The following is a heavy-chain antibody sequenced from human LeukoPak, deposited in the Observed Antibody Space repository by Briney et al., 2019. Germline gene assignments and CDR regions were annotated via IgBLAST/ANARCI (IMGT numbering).Heavy chain of an antibody. J-gene: IGHJ4*02. V-gene: IGHV3-64*01. CDR3: ARGDSMIVVVKGFDY. CDR1: GFTFSSYA. CDR2: ISSNGGST. D-gene: IGHD3-22*01. Sequence: GGSLRLSCAASGFTFSSYAMHWIRQAPGKGLEYVSAISSNGGSTYYANSVKGRFTISRDNSKNTLYLQMGSLRAEDMAVYYCARGDSMIVVVKGFDYWGQGTLVTVSS.